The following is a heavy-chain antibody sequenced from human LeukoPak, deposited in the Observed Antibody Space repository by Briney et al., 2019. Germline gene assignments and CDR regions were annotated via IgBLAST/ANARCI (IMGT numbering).Heavy chain of an antibody. V-gene: IGHV4-34*01. J-gene: IGHJ4*02. Sequence: SETLSLTCAVYGGSFNGYYWSWIRQPPGKGLEWIGEINHSGSTNYNPSLKSRVTISVDTSKNQFSLKLSSVTAADTAVYYCARTLLFHFDYWGQGTLVTVSS. D-gene: IGHD2-21*01. CDR2: INHSGST. CDR3: ARTLLFHFDY. CDR1: GGSFNGYY.